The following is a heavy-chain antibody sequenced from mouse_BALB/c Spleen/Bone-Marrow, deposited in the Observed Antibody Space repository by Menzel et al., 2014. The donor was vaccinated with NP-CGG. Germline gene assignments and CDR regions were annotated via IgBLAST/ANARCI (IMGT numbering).Heavy chain of an antibody. CDR1: GYTFTSYW. J-gene: IGHJ4*01. CDR2: IAPGSGST. CDR3: ARSYYGRAMDY. Sequence: DLVKPGASVKLSCKASGYTFTSYWINWIKQRPGQGLEWMGHIAPGSGSTYYDEMFKGKATLTVDTSSSTAYIRLSSLSSEDSAVYFCARSYYGRAMDYWGQGTSVTVSS. V-gene: IGHV1S41*01. D-gene: IGHD1-1*01.